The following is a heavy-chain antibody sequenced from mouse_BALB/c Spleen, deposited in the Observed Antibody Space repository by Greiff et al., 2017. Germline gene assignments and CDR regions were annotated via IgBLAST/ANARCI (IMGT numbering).Heavy chain of an antibody. J-gene: IGHJ3*01. D-gene: IGHD1-1*01. CDR3: ARHGAHYGSSSWFAY. CDR2: ISNGGGST. CDR1: GFTFSSYT. Sequence: EVQGVESGGGLVQPGGSLKLSCAASGFTFSSYTMSWVRQTPEKRLEWVAYISNGGGSTYYPDTVKGRFTISRDNAKNTLYLQMSSLKSEDTAMYYCARHGAHYGSSSWFAYWGQGTLVTVSA. V-gene: IGHV5-12-2*01.